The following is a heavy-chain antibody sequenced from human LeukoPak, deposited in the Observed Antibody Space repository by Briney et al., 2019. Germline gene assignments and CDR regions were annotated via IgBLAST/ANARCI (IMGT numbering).Heavy chain of an antibody. D-gene: IGHD3-16*01. V-gene: IGHV3-23*01. CDR3: AKMWPNGAGGGGDYYMDV. J-gene: IGHJ6*03. CDR1: GFTFSSYA. Sequence: PGGSLRLSCAASGFTFSSYAMSWVRQAPGKGLEWVSTISNSDNKPYYADSVKGRFTISRDNSKNTLHLQMNSLRAEDTAVYYCAKMWPNGAGGGGDYYMDVWGKGTTVTVSS. CDR2: ISNSDNKP.